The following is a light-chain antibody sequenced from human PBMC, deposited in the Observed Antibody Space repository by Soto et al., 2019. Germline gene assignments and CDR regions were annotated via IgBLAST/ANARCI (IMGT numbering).Light chain of an antibody. CDR1: SSDFGSYKF. J-gene: IGLJ1*01. CDR2: ETS. CDR3: FSFTSTNTHV. Sequence: QSALTQPASVSGSPGQSVTISCTGTSSDFGSYKFVSWYQHHPGKVPKVIIYETSKRPSGVSDRFSGYKSGNTASLTISGLQAEDEAEYYCFSFTSTNTHVFGSGTKLTVL. V-gene: IGLV2-23*01.